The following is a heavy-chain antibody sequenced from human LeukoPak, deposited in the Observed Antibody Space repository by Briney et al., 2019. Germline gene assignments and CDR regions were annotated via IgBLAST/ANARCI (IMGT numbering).Heavy chain of an antibody. D-gene: IGHD3-16*01. CDR1: GYTFTGYY. J-gene: IGHJ2*01. CDR3: AGDWAALYDYPLGFDL. CDR2: INPNSGGT. V-gene: IGHV1-2*06. Sequence: ASVKVSCKASGYTFTGYYMHWVRQAPGQGLEWMGRINPNSGGTNYAQKFQGRVTMTRDTSISTAYMELSRLRSDDTAVYYCAGDWAALYDYPLGFDLWGRGTLVTVSS.